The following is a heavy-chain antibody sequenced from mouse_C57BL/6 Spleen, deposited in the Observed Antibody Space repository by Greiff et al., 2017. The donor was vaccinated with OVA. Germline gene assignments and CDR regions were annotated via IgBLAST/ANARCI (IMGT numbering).Heavy chain of an antibody. CDR1: GYTFTSYW. Sequence: QVHVKQPGAELVKPGASVKLSCKASGYTFTSYWMQWVKQRPGQGLEWIGEIDPSDSYTNYNQKFKGKATLTVDTSSSTAYMQLSSLTSEDSAVYYCARGRDSSGNYFDYWGQGTTLTVSS. V-gene: IGHV1-50*01. J-gene: IGHJ2*01. CDR3: ARGRDSSGNYFDY. D-gene: IGHD3-2*02. CDR2: IDPSDSYT.